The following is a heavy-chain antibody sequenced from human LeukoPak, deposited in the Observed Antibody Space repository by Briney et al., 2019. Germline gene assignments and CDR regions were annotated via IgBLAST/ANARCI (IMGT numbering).Heavy chain of an antibody. J-gene: IGHJ4*02. V-gene: IGHV3-7*05. CDR2: IKQDGSEK. CDR1: GFTFSNYW. Sequence: PGGSLRLSCAVSGFTFSNYWMCWVRQAPGKGLERVANIKQDGSEKYYVDSVKRRFTISRDNAKNSLYLQMNSLRADDTAVYYCARDPAGHYWGQGTLVTVSS. CDR3: ARDPAGHY.